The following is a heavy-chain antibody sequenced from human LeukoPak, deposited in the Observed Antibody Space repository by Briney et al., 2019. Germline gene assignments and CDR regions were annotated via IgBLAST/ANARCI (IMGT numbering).Heavy chain of an antibody. Sequence: SETLSLTCTVSGGSISSGDYYWSWIRQPPGKGLEWIGCIYYSGSTYYNPSLKSRVTISVDTSKNQFSLKLSSVTAADTAVYYCARDRGDYGYYYYGMDVWGQGTTVTVSS. CDR1: GGSISSGDYY. V-gene: IGHV4-30-4*01. CDR2: IYYSGST. D-gene: IGHD4-17*01. J-gene: IGHJ6*02. CDR3: ARDRGDYGYYYYGMDV.